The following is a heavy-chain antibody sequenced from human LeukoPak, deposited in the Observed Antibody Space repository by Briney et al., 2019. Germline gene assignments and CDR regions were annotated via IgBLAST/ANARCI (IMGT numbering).Heavy chain of an antibody. Sequence: GASVKVSCKASGGTFSSYAISWVRQAPGQGLEWMGGIIPIFGTANYAQKFQGRVTITTDESTSTAYMELSSLRSEDTAVYYCASSGKLRFLNPPPSRLHYYYYMDVWGRGTTVTVSS. V-gene: IGHV1-69*05. CDR3: ASSGKLRFLNPPPSRLHYYYYMDV. J-gene: IGHJ6*03. CDR2: IIPIFGTA. CDR1: GGTFSSYA. D-gene: IGHD3-3*01.